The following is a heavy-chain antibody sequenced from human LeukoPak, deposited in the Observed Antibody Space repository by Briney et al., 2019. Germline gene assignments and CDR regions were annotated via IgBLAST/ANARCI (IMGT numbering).Heavy chain of an antibody. CDR3: AKSTTVTGYYYYGMDV. J-gene: IGHJ6*02. D-gene: IGHD4-17*01. V-gene: IGHV3-23*01. Sequence: PGGSLRLSCAASGFTFSSYAMSWVRQAPGKGLEWVSAISGSGGSTYYADSVKGRFTISRDNSKNTLCLQMNSLRAEDTAVYYCAKSTTVTGYYYYGMDVWGQGTTVTVSS. CDR1: GFTFSSYA. CDR2: ISGSGGST.